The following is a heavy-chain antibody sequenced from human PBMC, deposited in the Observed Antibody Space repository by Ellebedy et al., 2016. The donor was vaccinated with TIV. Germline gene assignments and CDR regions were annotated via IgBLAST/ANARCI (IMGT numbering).Heavy chain of an antibody. CDR1: GFTFSSYA. D-gene: IGHD5-18*01. J-gene: IGHJ4*02. CDR2: ISSSSSYI. Sequence: GGSLRLXXAASGFTFSSYAMSWVRQAPGKGLEWVSSISSSSSYIYYADSVKGRFTISRDNAKNSLYLQMNSLRAEDTAVYYCARGRLTPMDDYWGQGTLVTVSS. CDR3: ARGRLTPMDDY. V-gene: IGHV3-21*01.